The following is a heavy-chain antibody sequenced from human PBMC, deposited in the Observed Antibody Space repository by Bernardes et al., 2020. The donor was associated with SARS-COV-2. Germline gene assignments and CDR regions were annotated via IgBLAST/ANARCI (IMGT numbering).Heavy chain of an antibody. D-gene: IGHD1-26*01. CDR2: ISSSSSTI. V-gene: IGHV3-48*01. CDR1: GFTFSSYS. Sequence: GGSLRLSCAASGFTFSSYSMNWVRQAPGKGLEWVSYISSSSSTIYYADSVKGRFTISSDNAKNSLYLQLNSLRAEDTAAYYCARGGADVWCQGTTVTVSS. J-gene: IGHJ6*02. CDR3: ARGGADV.